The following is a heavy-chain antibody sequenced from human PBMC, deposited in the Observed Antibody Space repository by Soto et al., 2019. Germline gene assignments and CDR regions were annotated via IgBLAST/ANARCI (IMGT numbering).Heavy chain of an antibody. CDR3: VRVVAIPGYPDH. J-gene: IGHJ4*02. Sequence: SVKVSCKASGGTFSSYAISWVRQAPGQGLEWMGGIIPIFGTANYAQKFQGRVTITADEATSTAYMQLSRLRSDDTAVYYCVRVVAIPGYPDHWGQGTLVTVSS. V-gene: IGHV1-69*13. CDR2: IIPIFGTA. D-gene: IGHD5-12*01. CDR1: GGTFSSYA.